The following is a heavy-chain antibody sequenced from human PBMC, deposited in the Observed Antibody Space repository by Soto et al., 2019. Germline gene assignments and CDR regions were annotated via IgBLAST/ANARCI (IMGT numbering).Heavy chain of an antibody. Sequence: PSETLSLTCAVYGGSFSGYYWSWIRQPPGKGLEWIGEINHSGSTNYNPSLKSRVTISVDTSKNQFSLKLSSVTAADTAVYYCARGIVATIFNYYYYGMDVWGQGTTVTVSS. D-gene: IGHD5-12*01. V-gene: IGHV4-34*01. CDR1: GGSFSGYY. J-gene: IGHJ6*02. CDR3: ARGIVATIFNYYYYGMDV. CDR2: INHSGST.